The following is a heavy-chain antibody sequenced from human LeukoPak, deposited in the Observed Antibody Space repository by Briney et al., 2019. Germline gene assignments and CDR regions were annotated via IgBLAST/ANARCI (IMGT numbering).Heavy chain of an antibody. Sequence: GGSLRLSCAASGFTFSGKHMSWVRQAPGKGLEWVSVIYGGGSTYYADSVKGRFIISRDISKNSLYLQMNSLRPEDTAVYFCARTYDNSGPAFDPWGQGTLVTVSS. CDR1: GFTFSGKH. CDR3: ARTYDNSGPAFDP. J-gene: IGHJ5*02. V-gene: IGHV3-66*02. CDR2: IYGGGST. D-gene: IGHD3-22*01.